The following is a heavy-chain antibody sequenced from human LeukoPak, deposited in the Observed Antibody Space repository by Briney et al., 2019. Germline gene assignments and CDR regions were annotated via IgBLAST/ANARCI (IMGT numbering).Heavy chain of an antibody. CDR3: TTDIVVVPAAV. CDR2: IKSKTDGGTT. J-gene: IGHJ4*02. D-gene: IGHD2-2*01. CDR1: GLTFSNAW. Sequence: GGSLRLSCAASGLTFSNAWMSWVRQAPGKGLEWVGRIKSKTDGGTTDYAAPVKGRFTISRDDSKNTLYLQMNSLKTEDTAVYYCTTDIVVVPAAVWGQGTLVTVSS. V-gene: IGHV3-15*01.